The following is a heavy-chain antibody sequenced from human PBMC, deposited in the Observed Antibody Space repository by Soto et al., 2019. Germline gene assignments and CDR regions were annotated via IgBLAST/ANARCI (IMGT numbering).Heavy chain of an antibody. D-gene: IGHD6-13*01. Sequence: GGSLRLSCAASGFTFSDAWMSWVRQAPGKGLDWVGRIKSKSDGGSTYYADSVKGRFTISRDNSKNTLYLQMNSLRAEDTAVYYCAKLGPGSSSWPVDYWGQGTLVTVSS. V-gene: IGHV3-15*01. CDR1: GFTFSDAW. CDR2: IKSKSDGGST. J-gene: IGHJ4*02. CDR3: AKLGPGSSSWPVDY.